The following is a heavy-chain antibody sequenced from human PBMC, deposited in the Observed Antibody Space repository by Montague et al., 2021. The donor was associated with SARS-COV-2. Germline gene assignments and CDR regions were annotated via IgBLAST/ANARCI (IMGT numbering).Heavy chain of an antibody. J-gene: IGHJ5*02. D-gene: IGHD6-19*01. CDR2: INGGGDSK. CDR1: GFRFSNYA. Sequence: SLRLSCAASGFRFSNYAMNWVRQAPGKGLEWVSGINGGGDSKYYTGSAKGRFTISRDNPKNTVYLQMNSLRAEDTAVCFCAKDTLGTTVAFFDLWGQGTLVTVSS. V-gene: IGHV3-23*01. CDR3: AKDTLGTTVAFFDL.